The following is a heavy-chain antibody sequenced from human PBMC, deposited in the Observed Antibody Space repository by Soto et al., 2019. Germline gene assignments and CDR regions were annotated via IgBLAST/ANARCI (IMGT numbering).Heavy chain of an antibody. D-gene: IGHD3-10*01. J-gene: IGHJ4*02. CDR2: ISGSGGGT. CDR1: GFTFSSYA. V-gene: IGHV3-23*01. Sequence: GGSLRLSCAASGFTFSSYAVSWVRQAPGKGLEWVSGISGSGGGTHYADSVRGRLTISRDNSKDTLYLQMNTLGAEDTAVYYCEKDVSLGSGTYGHFDNWGQGT. CDR3: EKDVSLGSGTYGHFDN.